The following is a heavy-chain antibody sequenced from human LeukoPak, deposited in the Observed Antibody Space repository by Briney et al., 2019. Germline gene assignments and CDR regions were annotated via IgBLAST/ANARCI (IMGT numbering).Heavy chain of an antibody. D-gene: IGHD3-16*01. V-gene: IGHV4-59*01. CDR3: ARDGLNERLGSMDV. CDR1: GGSISSYY. Sequence: PSEALSLTCTVSGGSISSYYWSWIRQPPGKGLEWIGYIYYSGSTNYNPSLKSRVTISVDTPKNQFSLKLSSVTAADTAVYYCARDGLNERLGSMDVWGQGTTVTVSS. CDR2: IYYSGST. J-gene: IGHJ6*02.